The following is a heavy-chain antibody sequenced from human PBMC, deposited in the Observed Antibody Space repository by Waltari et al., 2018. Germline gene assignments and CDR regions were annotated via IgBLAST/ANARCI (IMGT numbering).Heavy chain of an antibody. D-gene: IGHD6-13*01. CDR3: ARGSPGIAAAGTTIEEPSLDY. CDR2: IRYDGSNK. Sequence: QVQLVESGGGVVQPGGSLRLSCAASGFTFSSYGMHWVRQAPGKGLEWVAFIRYDGSNKYYADSVKGRFTISRDNSKNTLYLQMNSLRAEDTAVYYCARGSPGIAAAGTTIEEPSLDYWGQGTLVTVSS. CDR1: GFTFSSYG. V-gene: IGHV3-30*02. J-gene: IGHJ4*02.